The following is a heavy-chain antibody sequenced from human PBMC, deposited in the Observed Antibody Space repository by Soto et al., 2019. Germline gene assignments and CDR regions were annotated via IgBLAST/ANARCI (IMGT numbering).Heavy chain of an antibody. CDR2: INGRSNYI. Sequence: GGSLRLSCAASGFSFRNHGMNWVRQTPGRGLEWVSYINGRSNYIYYADSVKGRFTVSRDNAKDSLFLQMHSLGAEDTAVYYCVRVPDYSLYDMDVWGQGTTVTVSS. CDR3: VRVPDYSLYDMDV. V-gene: IGHV3-21*01. CDR1: GFSFRNHG. D-gene: IGHD4-4*01. J-gene: IGHJ6*02.